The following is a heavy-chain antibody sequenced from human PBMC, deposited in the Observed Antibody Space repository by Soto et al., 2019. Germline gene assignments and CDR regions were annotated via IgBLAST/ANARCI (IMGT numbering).Heavy chain of an antibody. CDR3: ARDREAGYNFYYGMDV. CDR1: GSDIKTDS. Sequence: PSETLSLAGRFSGSDIKTDSWTWIRQPAGKGLEWIGRIYTSASINYNPSLKGRVTLSVDTSTNQVSLRLASVTAADTAIYYCARDREAGYNFYYGMDVWGQGTTVTVSS. V-gene: IGHV4-4*07. J-gene: IGHJ6*02. D-gene: IGHD6-19*01. CDR2: IYTSASI.